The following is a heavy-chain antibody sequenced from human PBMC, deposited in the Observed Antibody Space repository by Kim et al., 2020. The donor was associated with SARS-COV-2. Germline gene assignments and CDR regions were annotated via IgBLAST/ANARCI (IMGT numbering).Heavy chain of an antibody. D-gene: IGHD4-17*01. Sequence: YYADSVKARFSLSRDNSKTTLYLQVNSLRAEDMAVYYCAKDDRCEGWFDPWGQATLVTVSS. V-gene: IGHV3-23*01. CDR3: AKDDRCEGWFDP. J-gene: IGHJ5*02.